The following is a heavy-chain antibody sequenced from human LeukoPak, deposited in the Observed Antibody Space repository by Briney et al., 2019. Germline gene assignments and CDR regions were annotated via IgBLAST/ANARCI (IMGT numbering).Heavy chain of an antibody. V-gene: IGHV6-1*01. CDR3: ARGGRIVGATTFDY. J-gene: IGHJ4*02. D-gene: IGHD1-26*01. CDR1: GDSVSSNSAA. Sequence: SQTLSLTCAISGDSVSSNSAAWNWIRQSPSRGLEWLGRTYYRSKWYNDYAVSEKSRITINPDTSKNQFSLQLNSVTPEDTAVYYCARGGRIVGATTFDYWGQGTLVTVSS. CDR2: TYYRSKWYN.